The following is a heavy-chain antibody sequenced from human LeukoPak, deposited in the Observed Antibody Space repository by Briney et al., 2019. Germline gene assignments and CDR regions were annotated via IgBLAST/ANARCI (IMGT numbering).Heavy chain of an antibody. V-gene: IGHV4-34*01. Sequence: SETLSLTCAVYGGSFSGYYWSWIRQPPGKGLEWIGEINHSGRTNYNPSLKRRVTISVDTSKNQYSLKLISVTAAGTAVYYCARVRYYYDSSGYYYYFDYWGQGTLVTVSS. CDR3: ARVRYYYDSSGYYYYFDY. CDR2: INHSGRT. CDR1: GGSFSGYY. D-gene: IGHD3-22*01. J-gene: IGHJ4*02.